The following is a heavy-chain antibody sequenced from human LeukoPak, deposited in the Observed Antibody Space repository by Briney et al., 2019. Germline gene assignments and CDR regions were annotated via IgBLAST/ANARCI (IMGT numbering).Heavy chain of an antibody. CDR3: AGSHYYGSGSYYPPPTLY. Sequence: GGSLRLSCTASGFTFSSYEMNWVRQAPGKGLEWVSYISSSGSTIYYADSVKGRFTISRDNAKNSLYLQMNSLRAEDTAVYYCAGSHYYGSGSYYPPPTLYWGQGILVTVSS. CDR2: ISSSGSTI. D-gene: IGHD3-10*01. J-gene: IGHJ4*02. V-gene: IGHV3-48*03. CDR1: GFTFSSYE.